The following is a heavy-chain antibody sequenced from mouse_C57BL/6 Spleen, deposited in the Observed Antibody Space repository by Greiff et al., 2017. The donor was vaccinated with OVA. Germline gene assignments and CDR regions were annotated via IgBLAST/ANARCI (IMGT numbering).Heavy chain of an antibody. D-gene: IGHD1-1*01. CDR1: GFTFSSYA. CDR2: ISDGGSYT. J-gene: IGHJ3*01. Sequence: EVKLVESGGGLVKPGGSLKLSCAASGFTFSSYAMSWVRQTPEKRLAWVATISDGGSYTYYPDNVKGRFTISRDNAKNNLYLQMSHLKSEDTAMYYCARGGIYYYAWFAYWGQGTLVTVSA. CDR3: ARGGIYYYAWFAY. V-gene: IGHV5-4*03.